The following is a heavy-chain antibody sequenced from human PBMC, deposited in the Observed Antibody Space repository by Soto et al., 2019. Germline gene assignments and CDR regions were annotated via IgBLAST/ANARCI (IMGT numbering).Heavy chain of an antibody. Sequence: GGSLRLSCAASGFTVSSNYMSWVRQAPGKGLEWVSVIYSGGSTYYADSVKGRFTISRDNSKNTLYLQMNSLRAEDTAVYYCARDRGGIWFGELSYAFDIWGQGTMVTVSS. CDR1: GFTVSSNY. V-gene: IGHV3-53*01. J-gene: IGHJ3*02. D-gene: IGHD3-10*01. CDR2: IYSGGST. CDR3: ARDRGGIWFGELSYAFDI.